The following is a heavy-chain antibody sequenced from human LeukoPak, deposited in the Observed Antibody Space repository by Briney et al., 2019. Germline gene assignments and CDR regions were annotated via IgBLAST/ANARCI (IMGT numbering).Heavy chain of an antibody. J-gene: IGHJ4*02. CDR1: GFTFSGFG. CDR2: ISWNSGSI. CDR3: AKGTRVAVAGTLNY. D-gene: IGHD6-19*01. Sequence: GGSLRLSCAASGFTFSGFGMHWVRQAPGKGLEWVSGISWNSGSIGYADSVKGRFTISRDNAKNSLYLQMNSLRAEDTALYYCAKGTRVAVAGTLNYWGQGTLVTVSS. V-gene: IGHV3-9*01.